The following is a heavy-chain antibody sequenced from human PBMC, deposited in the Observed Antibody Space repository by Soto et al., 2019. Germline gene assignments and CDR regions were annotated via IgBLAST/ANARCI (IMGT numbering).Heavy chain of an antibody. CDR3: ARRYYHSSGYFFDY. D-gene: IGHD3-22*01. CDR2: IYPGDSHT. V-gene: IGHV5-51*01. Sequence: PGESLKISCKGSGYSFTSYWIGWVRQMPGKGLEWMGIIYPGDSHTRYSPSFQGQVTISADNSISTAYLQWSGLKASDTAMYYCARRYYHSSGYFFDYWGQGALVTVAS. J-gene: IGHJ4*02. CDR1: GYSFTSYW.